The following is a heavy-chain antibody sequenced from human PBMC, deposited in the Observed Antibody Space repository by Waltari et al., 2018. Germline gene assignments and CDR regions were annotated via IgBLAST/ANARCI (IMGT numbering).Heavy chain of an antibody. CDR2: IGWNSGAI. Sequence: EVQLVTSGGGLVQPGRSLRLACVGSGCRFGDYAMYWGRQRPGKGLEWVSGIGWNSGAIGYADSVRGRFSTYRDNARKSLYLQMGRLRPEDTALYYCVKGGWGFGAFYEQHWGQGIQVTVSS. CDR1: GCRFGDYA. CDR3: VKGGWGFGAFYEQH. D-gene: IGHD3-10*01. V-gene: IGHV3-9*01. J-gene: IGHJ4*02.